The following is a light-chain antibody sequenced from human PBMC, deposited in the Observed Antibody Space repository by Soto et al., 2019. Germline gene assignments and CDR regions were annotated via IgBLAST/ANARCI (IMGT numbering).Light chain of an antibody. CDR3: QQYYSYPQT. CDR2: AAS. J-gene: IGKJ1*01. Sequence: AIRMTQSPSSFSASTGDRFTITCRASQGISSYLAWYQQKPGKAPKLLIYAASTLQSGVPSRFSGSGSGTDFTLTISCLQSEDFAPYYCQQYYSYPQTFCQGTKVDFK. V-gene: IGKV1-8*01. CDR1: QGISSY.